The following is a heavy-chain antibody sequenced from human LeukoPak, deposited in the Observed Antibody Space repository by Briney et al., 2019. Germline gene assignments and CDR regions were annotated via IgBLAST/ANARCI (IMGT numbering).Heavy chain of an antibody. CDR1: GFTFSSYW. J-gene: IGHJ4*02. V-gene: IGHV3-74*01. CDR3: ARGSYSLGGFDY. Sequence: PGGSLRLSCAASGFTFSSYWMHSVRQAPGKELVWVSRISSDGSDTNYADSVKGRFTISRDNAKNTLYLPMNSLRAEDTAVYYCARGSYSLGGFDYWGQGTLVTVSS. D-gene: IGHD6-13*01. CDR2: ISSDGSDT.